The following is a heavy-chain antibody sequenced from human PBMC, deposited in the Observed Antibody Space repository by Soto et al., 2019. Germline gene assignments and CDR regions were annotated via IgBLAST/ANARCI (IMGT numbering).Heavy chain of an antibody. D-gene: IGHD2-15*01. J-gene: IGHJ6*02. CDR2: IYYSGST. V-gene: IGHV4-61*01. CDR3: AREGGVVAATPYYYYGMDV. Sequence: PSETLSLTCTVSGGPVSSGSYYWSWIRQPPGKGLEWIGYIYYSGSTNYNPSLKSRVTISVDTSKNQFSLKLGSVTAADTAVYYCAREGGVVAATPYYYYGMDVWRQGTTVTVSS. CDR1: GGPVSSGSYY.